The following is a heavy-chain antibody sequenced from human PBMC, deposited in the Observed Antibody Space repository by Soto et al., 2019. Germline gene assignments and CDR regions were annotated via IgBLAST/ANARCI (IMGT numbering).Heavy chain of an antibody. CDR1: GFPFSAYN. Sequence: GGSLRLSCTASGFPFSAYNISWVRRAPGEGLEWVSSITVGSSHIYQPNSMKGRFTISRDDAKNSVYLQIDSLRDEETALYYCSRSPEVGVRGAYWGQGTLVTVS. CDR2: ITVGSSHI. D-gene: IGHD3-16*01. J-gene: IGHJ4*02. CDR3: SRSPEVGVRGAY. V-gene: IGHV3-21*01.